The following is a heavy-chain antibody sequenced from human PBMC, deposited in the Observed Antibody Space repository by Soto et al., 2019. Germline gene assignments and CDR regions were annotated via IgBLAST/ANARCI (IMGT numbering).Heavy chain of an antibody. J-gene: IGHJ3*02. CDR1: GGSISSYY. CDR2: IYYSGST. D-gene: IGHD1-20*01. Sequence: QVQLQESGPGLVKPSETLSLTCTVSGGSISSYYWSWIRQPPGKGLEWIGYIYYSGSTNYNPYLKCRGTISVDTSKNQSALKLSSVTAADTAVYYCARVNNWNDVDAFDIWGQGTMVTVSS. CDR3: ARVNNWNDVDAFDI. V-gene: IGHV4-59*01.